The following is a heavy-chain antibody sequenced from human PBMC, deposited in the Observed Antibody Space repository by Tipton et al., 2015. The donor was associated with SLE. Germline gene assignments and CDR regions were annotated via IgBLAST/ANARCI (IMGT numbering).Heavy chain of an antibody. CDR1: GGSFSGYY. V-gene: IGHV4-34*01. Sequence: TLSLTCAVYGGSFSGYYWSWIRQPPGKGLEWIGEINHSGSTNYNPSLKSRITISVDTSKNQFSLDLSSVTAADTAVYYCARLAVTPHWYFDLWGRGTPVTVSS. CDR3: ARLAVTPHWYFDL. J-gene: IGHJ2*01. CDR2: INHSGST. D-gene: IGHD2-21*02.